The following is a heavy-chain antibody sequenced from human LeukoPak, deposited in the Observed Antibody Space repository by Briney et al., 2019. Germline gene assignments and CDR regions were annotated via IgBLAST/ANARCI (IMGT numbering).Heavy chain of an antibody. D-gene: IGHD4-17*01. CDR1: GFTFSNYG. CDR2: ISHDGSNE. V-gene: IGHV3-30*03. J-gene: IGHJ3*02. Sequence: GGSLRLSCAASGFTFSNYGIHWVRQAPGKGLEWVAVISHDGSNEFYADSVKGRFTISRDSSKNTLYLQMNSLRVEDTAVYYCARGMAYGDPDAFDIWGQGTMVTVSS. CDR3: ARGMAYGDPDAFDI.